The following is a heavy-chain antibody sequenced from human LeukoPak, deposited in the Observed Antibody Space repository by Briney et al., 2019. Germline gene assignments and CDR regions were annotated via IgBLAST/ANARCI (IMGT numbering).Heavy chain of an antibody. J-gene: IGHJ4*02. Sequence: PSETLSLTCAVYGGSLSGYYWSWVRQPPGKGLEWIGEINHSGSTNNKPSLKSRVTISVDTSKNHFSLKLSSVTAADTAVYYCASRSDGGYSYGYLDYWGQGTLVTVSS. CDR1: GGSLSGYY. CDR2: INHSGST. V-gene: IGHV4-34*01. D-gene: IGHD5-18*01. CDR3: ASRSDGGYSYGYLDY.